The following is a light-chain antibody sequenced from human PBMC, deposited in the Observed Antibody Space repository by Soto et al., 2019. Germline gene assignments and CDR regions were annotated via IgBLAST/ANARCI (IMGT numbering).Light chain of an antibody. CDR2: DVT. CDR1: STDVGAYNY. V-gene: IGLV2-14*01. J-gene: IGLJ2*01. Sequence: QSALTQPASVSGSPGQSITLSCTGTSTDVGAYNYVSWYQQHPGKAPKLVIFDVTNRPSEVSDRFSGSKSGNTASLTISGLQFEDEADYYCSSYRGTSTPVFGGGTKLTVL. CDR3: SSYRGTSTPV.